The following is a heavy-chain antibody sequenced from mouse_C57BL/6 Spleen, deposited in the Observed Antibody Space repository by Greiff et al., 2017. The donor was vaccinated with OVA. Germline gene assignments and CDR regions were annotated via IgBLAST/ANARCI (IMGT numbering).Heavy chain of an antibody. D-gene: IGHD1-1*01. CDR2: IYPGSGNT. CDR3: ARGNSRNAMDY. CDR1: GYSFTSYY. J-gene: IGHJ4*01. Sequence: QVQLQQSGPELVKPGASVKISCKASGYSFTSYYIHWVKQRPGQGLEWIGWIYPGSGNTKYNEKFKGKATLTADTSSSTAYMQLSSLTSEDSAVYYCARGNSRNAMDYWGQGTSVTVSS. V-gene: IGHV1-66*01.